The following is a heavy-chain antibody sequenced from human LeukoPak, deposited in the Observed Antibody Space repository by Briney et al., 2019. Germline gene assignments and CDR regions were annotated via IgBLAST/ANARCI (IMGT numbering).Heavy chain of an antibody. D-gene: IGHD4-23*01. V-gene: IGHV3-53*01. CDR1: GFTVSSNY. J-gene: IGHJ2*01. CDR2: IDSGGIT. CDR3: ARDRWGYWYFDL. Sequence: GGSLRLSCAASGFTVSSNYMSWVRQAPGLGLEWVSVIDSGGITYYADSVKGRFTISRDNSKNTLYLQMNSLRAEDTAVYYCARDRWGYWYFDLWGRGTLVTVSS.